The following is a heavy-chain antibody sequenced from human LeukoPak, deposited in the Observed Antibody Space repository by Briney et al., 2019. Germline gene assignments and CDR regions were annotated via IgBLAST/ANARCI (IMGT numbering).Heavy chain of an antibody. CDR2: IYYTGTT. D-gene: IGHD3-22*01. V-gene: IGHV4-39*01. CDR1: GGSMSRSNYF. Sequence: SETLSLTCSVSGGSMSRSNYFWAWIRQPRGKGLEYMGSIYYTGTTYPNPSLKSRVTISVDTSRSQLSLSLTSVSAADTAVYYCARRRYDLAGFYFDALDVWGHGTMVTVSS. J-gene: IGHJ3*01. CDR3: ARRRYDLAGFYFDALDV.